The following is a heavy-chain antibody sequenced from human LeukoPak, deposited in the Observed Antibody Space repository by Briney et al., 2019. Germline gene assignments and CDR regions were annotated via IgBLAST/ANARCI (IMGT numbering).Heavy chain of an antibody. CDR1: GGSISSYY. V-gene: IGHV4-39*01. CDR3: ARLRDYYYNYMDV. Sequence: SETLSLTCTVSGGSISSYYWGWIRQPPGKGLEWIGSIYYSGSTYYNPSLKSRVTISVDTSKIQISLKLNSVTAADTAVYYCARLRDYYYNYMDVWGKGTTVTISS. CDR2: IYYSGST. J-gene: IGHJ6*03.